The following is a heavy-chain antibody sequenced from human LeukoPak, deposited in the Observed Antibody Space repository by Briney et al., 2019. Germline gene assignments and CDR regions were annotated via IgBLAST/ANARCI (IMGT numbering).Heavy chain of an antibody. CDR3: ARSGSDGHASL. CDR1: GFTFSTYA. J-gene: IGHJ4*02. V-gene: IGHV3-30*04. CDR2: ISYDGSDK. D-gene: IGHD1-26*01. Sequence: PGGSLRLSCAASGFTFSTYAIHWVRPAPGRGLEWVAFISYDGSDKYHADSVKGRFTISRDNSKNTLYLQMNSLRVEDTAVYYCARSGSDGHASLWGQGTLVTVSS.